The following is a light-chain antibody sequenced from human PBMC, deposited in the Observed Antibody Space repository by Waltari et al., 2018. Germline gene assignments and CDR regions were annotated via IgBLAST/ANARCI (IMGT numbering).Light chain of an antibody. CDR2: LGS. CDR1: QSLLHSNGYNY. Sequence: DIVMTQSPLSLPVIPGEPAAISCRSSQSLLHSNGYNYLDWYLQKPGQSPQLLISLGSNRASGVPDRFSGSGSGTDFTLKISRVEAEDVGVYYCMQALQTPWTFGQGTKVEIK. V-gene: IGKV2-28*01. J-gene: IGKJ1*01. CDR3: MQALQTPWT.